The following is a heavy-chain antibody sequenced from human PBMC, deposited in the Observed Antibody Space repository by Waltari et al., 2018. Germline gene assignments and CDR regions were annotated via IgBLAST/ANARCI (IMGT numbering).Heavy chain of an antibody. CDR3: ARGNGDYVFYYYGMDV. D-gene: IGHD4-17*01. CDR2: IFSNDEK. V-gene: IGHV2-26*01. Sequence: QVTLKESGPVLVKPTETLTLTCTVSGFSLSNARMGVSWIRQPPGKALEWLAHIFSNDEKSYSTSLKSRHTISKDTSKSQVVLTMTNMDPVDTATYYCARGNGDYVFYYYGMDVWGQGTTVTVSS. J-gene: IGHJ6*02. CDR1: GFSLSNARMG.